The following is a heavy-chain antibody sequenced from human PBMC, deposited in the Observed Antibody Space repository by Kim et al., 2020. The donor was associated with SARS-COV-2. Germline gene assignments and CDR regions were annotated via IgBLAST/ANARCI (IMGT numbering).Heavy chain of an antibody. Sequence: ASVKVSCKASGYTFTTSAINWVRQAPGQGLEWMGWIKTNTGNPTYDQGFTGRFVFSLDTSVSTAYLQISNLKAEDTAVYYCARDQKYTYYYDSTGYYTPYHFDYWSQGTLVTVSS. V-gene: IGHV7-4-1*02. CDR1: GYTFTTSA. J-gene: IGHJ4*02. D-gene: IGHD3-22*01. CDR3: ARDQKYTYYYDSTGYYTPYHFDY. CDR2: IKTNTGNP.